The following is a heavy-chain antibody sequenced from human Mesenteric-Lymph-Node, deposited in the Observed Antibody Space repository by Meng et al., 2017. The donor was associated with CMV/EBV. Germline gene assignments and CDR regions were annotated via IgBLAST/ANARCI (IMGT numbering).Heavy chain of an antibody. CDR3: AKRIEARRMRLNYYGMDV. Sequence: GESLKISCAASVFTFSSYAMSWVRQAPGKGLEWVSSISSGGSTYYADSVKGRFTISRDNSKDTLYLQINSLRVEDTAVYYCAKRIEARRMRLNYYGMDVWGQGTTVTVSS. CDR2: ISSGGST. D-gene: IGHD6-6*01. J-gene: IGHJ6*02. V-gene: IGHV3-23*01. CDR1: VFTFSSYA.